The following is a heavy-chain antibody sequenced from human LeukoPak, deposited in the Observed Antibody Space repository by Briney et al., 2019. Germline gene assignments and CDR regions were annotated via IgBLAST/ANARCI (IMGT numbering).Heavy chain of an antibody. Sequence: GESLKISCKASGYRFTSYWIGWVRQMPGKGLEWMGIIYPGDSDTRYSPSFQGQVTISADKSISTAYLQWSSLKASDTAIYYCARHRPYSSGWRHFDYWGQGTLVTVSS. CDR3: ARHRPYSSGWRHFDY. CDR2: IYPGDSDT. V-gene: IGHV5-51*01. D-gene: IGHD6-19*01. J-gene: IGHJ4*02. CDR1: GYRFTSYW.